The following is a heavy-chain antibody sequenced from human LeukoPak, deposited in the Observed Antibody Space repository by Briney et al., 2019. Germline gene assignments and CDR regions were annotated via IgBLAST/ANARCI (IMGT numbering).Heavy chain of an antibody. CDR2: IIPILGIA. CDR3: AGGYSMGLFDY. D-gene: IGHD6-13*01. Sequence: SVKVSCKASGGTFSSYAISWVRQAPGQGLEWMGRIIPILGIANYAQKFQGRVTITADKSTSTAYMELSSLRSEDTAVYYCAGGYSMGLFDYWGQGTLVTVSS. J-gene: IGHJ4*02. CDR1: GGTFSSYA. V-gene: IGHV1-69*04.